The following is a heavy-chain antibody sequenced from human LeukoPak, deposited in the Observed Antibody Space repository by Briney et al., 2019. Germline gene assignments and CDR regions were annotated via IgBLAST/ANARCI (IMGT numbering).Heavy chain of an antibody. J-gene: IGHJ3*02. Sequence: SETLSLTCAVYGGSFSGYYWSWIRQPPGKGLEWIGEISHSGSTNYNPSLKSRVTISVDTSKNQFSLKLSSVTAADTAVYYCARRTVVTLGAFDIWGQGTMVTVSS. CDR1: GGSFSGYY. CDR3: ARRTVVTLGAFDI. D-gene: IGHD4-23*01. V-gene: IGHV4-34*01. CDR2: ISHSGST.